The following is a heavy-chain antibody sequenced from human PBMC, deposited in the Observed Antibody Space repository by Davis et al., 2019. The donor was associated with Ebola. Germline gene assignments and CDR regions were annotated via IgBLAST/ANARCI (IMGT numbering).Heavy chain of an antibody. CDR3: ARGVVVGGFYFEY. Sequence: GESLKISCAASGFTFDNFWMSWVRQAPGKGLEWVANIYRDGSEKYYVDSVKGRFTISRDNTKNSLYLQMNSLRAEDTAVYFCARGVVVGGFYFEYWGQGTLVTVSS. V-gene: IGHV3-7*03. CDR2: IYRDGSEK. D-gene: IGHD2-15*01. J-gene: IGHJ4*02. CDR1: GFTFDNFW.